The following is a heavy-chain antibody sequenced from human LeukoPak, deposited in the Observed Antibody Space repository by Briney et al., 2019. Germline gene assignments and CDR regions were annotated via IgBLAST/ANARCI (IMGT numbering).Heavy chain of an antibody. D-gene: IGHD3-22*01. Sequence: PGRSLRLSCAASGFTFSSYGMHWVRQAPGKGLEWVAVIWYDGSNKYYADSVKGRFTISRDNSKNTLYLQMNSLRAEDTAVYYCARDFRTYYYDSTGHDAFDIWGQGTMVTVSS. CDR3: ARDFRTYYYDSTGHDAFDI. CDR2: IWYDGSNK. J-gene: IGHJ3*02. V-gene: IGHV3-33*01. CDR1: GFTFSSYG.